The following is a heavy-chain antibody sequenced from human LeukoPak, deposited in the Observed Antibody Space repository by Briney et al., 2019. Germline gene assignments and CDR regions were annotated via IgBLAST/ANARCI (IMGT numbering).Heavy chain of an antibody. CDR2: IETDGDEK. Sequence: GGSLRLSCVASGFTFSDYCMRWVRQAPGMGLEWVANIETDGDEKNYVDSVKGRFTISRDNARNSLYLQMSSLRVEDTAVYYCARDIPSGSYTPDYWGRGTLVTVSS. CDR3: ARDIPSGSYTPDY. D-gene: IGHD5-12*01. V-gene: IGHV3-7*01. J-gene: IGHJ4*02. CDR1: GFTFSDYC.